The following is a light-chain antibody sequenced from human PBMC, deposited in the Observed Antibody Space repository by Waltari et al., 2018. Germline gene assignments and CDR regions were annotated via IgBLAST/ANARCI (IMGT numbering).Light chain of an antibody. CDR3: SAWDDSLNAWV. V-gene: IGLV1-44*01. CDR1: SSNIGSYA. Sequence: QSVLTQPPSVSGTPGQRVTISCPGSSSNIGSYAVNWYQQFPGTAPKLLIYYNNQRPSGVPDRFSGSKSGTSASLAISGLQSADEADYHCSAWDDSLNAWVLGGGTRLTVL. CDR2: YNN. J-gene: IGLJ3*02.